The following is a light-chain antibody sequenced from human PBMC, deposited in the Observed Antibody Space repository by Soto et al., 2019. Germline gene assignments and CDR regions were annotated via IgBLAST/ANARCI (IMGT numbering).Light chain of an antibody. J-gene: IGLJ1*01. CDR3: SSYTSSSTHV. CDR2: DVS. V-gene: IGLV2-14*01. CDR1: SSDVGGYNY. Sequence: QSVLTQPASVSGSPGQSITISCTGTSSDVGGYNYVSWYQQHPGKAPKLMIYDVSNRPSGVSNRFSGSKSGNTASLTISGLQAEDVADYYCSSYTSSSTHVFRTGTKVPV.